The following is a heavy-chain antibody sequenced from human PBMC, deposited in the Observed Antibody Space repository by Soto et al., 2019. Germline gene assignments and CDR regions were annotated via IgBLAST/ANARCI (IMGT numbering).Heavy chain of an antibody. D-gene: IGHD2-15*01. CDR2: INHSGST. CDR3: AREVYCSGGSCLGSEYYYYYYMDF. J-gene: IGHJ6*03. V-gene: IGHV4-34*01. Sequence: SETLSLTCAVYGGSFSGYYWSWIRQPPGKGLEWIGEINHSGSTNYNPSLKSRVTISVDTSKNQFSLKLSSVTAADTAVYYCAREVYCSGGSCLGSEYYYYYYMDFWGKGTSVTVS. CDR1: GGSFSGYY.